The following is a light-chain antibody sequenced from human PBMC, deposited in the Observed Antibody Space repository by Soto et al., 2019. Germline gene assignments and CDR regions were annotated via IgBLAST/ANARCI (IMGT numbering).Light chain of an antibody. CDR2: QDS. V-gene: IGLV3-1*01. CDR1: KLGDKY. J-gene: IGLJ2*01. Sequence: SYELTQPPSVSVSPGQTASITCSGDKLGDKYACWYQQKPGQSPVLVIYQDSKRPSGITERFSGSKSGNTATLTISGTQAMDEADYYCQAWDSSTPVVFGGGTQLTVL. CDR3: QAWDSSTPVV.